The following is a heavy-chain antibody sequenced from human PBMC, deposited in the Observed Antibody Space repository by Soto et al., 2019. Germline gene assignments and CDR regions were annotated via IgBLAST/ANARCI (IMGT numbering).Heavy chain of an antibody. V-gene: IGHV2-5*02. D-gene: IGHD3-16*02. CDR3: AHRRGRDYDYVWGSYRYTTYFDY. CDR1: GFSLSTSGVG. J-gene: IGHJ4*02. Sequence: QITLKESGPTLVKPTQTLTLTCTFSGFSLSTSGVGVGWIRQPPGKALEWLALIYWDDDKRYSPSLKSRLTITKDTSKNQVVLTMTNMDPVDTATYYCAHRRGRDYDYVWGSYRYTTYFDYWGQGTLVTVSS. CDR2: IYWDDDK.